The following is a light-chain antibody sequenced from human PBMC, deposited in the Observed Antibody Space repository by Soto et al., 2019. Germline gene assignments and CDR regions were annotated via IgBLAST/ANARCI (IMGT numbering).Light chain of an antibody. CDR3: SSYTSSSTFVV. CDR1: SSDVGGYNY. J-gene: IGLJ2*01. CDR2: DVS. Sequence: QSALTQPASVSGSPGQSITISCTGTSSDVGGYNYVSWYQQHPGKAPKLMIYDVSNRPSGVSNRFSGSKSGNMASLTISGLQAEDEADYYCSSYTSSSTFVVFGVGTKLTVL. V-gene: IGLV2-14*01.